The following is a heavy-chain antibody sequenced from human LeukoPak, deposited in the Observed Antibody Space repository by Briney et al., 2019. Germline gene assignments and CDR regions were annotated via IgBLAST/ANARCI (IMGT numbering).Heavy chain of an antibody. Sequence: GGSLRLSCAASGFTFSNYAMSWVRQAPGKGLEWVSGISNSGSGTYYANSVKGRFTISRDNSMSTLLLQMNSLRAEDTAVYYCSLRNKSPNYYYYMDVWGKGTTVTVSS. CDR3: SLRNKSPNYYYYMDV. J-gene: IGHJ6*03. CDR1: GFTFSNYA. D-gene: IGHD3-3*01. CDR2: ISNSGSGT. V-gene: IGHV3-23*01.